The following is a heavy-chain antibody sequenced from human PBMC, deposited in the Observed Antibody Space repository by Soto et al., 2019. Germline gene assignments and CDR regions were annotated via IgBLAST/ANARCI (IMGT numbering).Heavy chain of an antibody. V-gene: IGHV3-30-3*01. CDR3: ARFVSKWIQLWYHFDY. Sequence: PGGSLRLSCAASGFTFSSYAMHWVRQAPGKGLEWVAVISYDGSNKYYADSVKGRFTISRDNSKNTLYLQMNSLRAEDTAVYYCARFVSKWIQLWYHFDYWGQGTLVTVSS. J-gene: IGHJ4*02. CDR2: ISYDGSNK. CDR1: GFTFSSYA. D-gene: IGHD5-18*01.